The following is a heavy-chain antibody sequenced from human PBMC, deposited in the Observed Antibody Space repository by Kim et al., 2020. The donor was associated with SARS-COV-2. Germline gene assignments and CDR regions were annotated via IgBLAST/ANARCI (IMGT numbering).Heavy chain of an antibody. D-gene: IGHD3-16*01. CDR3: ARGGTRYHTDN. CDR1: GYTFTSYY. J-gene: IGHJ4*02. V-gene: IGHV1-46*01. Sequence: ASVQVSCEASGYTFTSYYMHWVRQAPGQGLERMGLINPSGDTTTYAQKFQDRITMTRDTSKTTVYMELSSLISDDSAVYYCARGGTRYHTDNWGQGSLVIVSS. CDR2: INPSGDTT.